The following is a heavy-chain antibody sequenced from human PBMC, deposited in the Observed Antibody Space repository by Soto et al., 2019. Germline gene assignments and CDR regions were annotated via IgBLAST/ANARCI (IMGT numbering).Heavy chain of an antibody. D-gene: IGHD4-4*01. J-gene: IGHJ4*02. CDR2: ISNAGSGST. V-gene: IGHV1-3*01. CDR3: ARESSHYQDLFQN. Sequence: ASVKVSCKTSGYPFPSFEIHWIRQAPGQRPEWMGGISNAGSGSTKYSQKFQDRLTITGEKRATTVYMALSSLTSEDTAIYYCARESSHYQDLFQNWGQGTLVTVSS. CDR1: GYPFPSFE.